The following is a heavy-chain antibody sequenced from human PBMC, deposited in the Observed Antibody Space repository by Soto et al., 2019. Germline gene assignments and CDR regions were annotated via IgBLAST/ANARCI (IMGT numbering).Heavy chain of an antibody. CDR2: VYHTGNT. J-gene: IGHJ4*02. Sequence: SATLSLTCSVSGVSVTGYYWTWIRHSPGKGLEWIGYVYHTGNTYYNPSLKSRVTISLDTSKNQVSLRLRSVTAADTAVYYCAREQYNWKLWGQGTLVTVSS. CDR3: AREQYNWKL. D-gene: IGHD1-20*01. CDR1: GVSVTGYY. V-gene: IGHV4-59*02.